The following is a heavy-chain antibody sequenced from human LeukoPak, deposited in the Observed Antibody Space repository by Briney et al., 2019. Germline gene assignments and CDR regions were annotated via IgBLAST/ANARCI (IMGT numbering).Heavy chain of an antibody. J-gene: IGHJ4*02. CDR2: IYYSGST. Sequence: SETLSLTCTVSGGSISSYYCSWIRQPPGKGLEWIGYIYYSGSTNFNPSLKSRVTISVDTSKNQFSLKLSSVTAADTAVYYCARASSGWPRAHYDYWGQGTLVTVSS. D-gene: IGHD6-19*01. CDR1: GGSISSYY. V-gene: IGHV4-59*01. CDR3: ARASSGWPRAHYDY.